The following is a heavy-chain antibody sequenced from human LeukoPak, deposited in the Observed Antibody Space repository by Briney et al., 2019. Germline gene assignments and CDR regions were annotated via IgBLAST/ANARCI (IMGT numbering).Heavy chain of an antibody. CDR2: ISSNGGST. CDR1: GFTFSSYA. Sequence: GGSLRLSCSVSGFTFSSYAMHWVRQAPGRGLQYVSSISSNGGSTYYADSVKGRFTISRDNSKNTLYLQMNSLRAEDTAVYYCTRGPYSGSATYYNDYWGQGTLVTVSS. CDR3: TRGPYSGSATYYNDY. J-gene: IGHJ4*02. D-gene: IGHD3-10*01. V-gene: IGHV3-64*04.